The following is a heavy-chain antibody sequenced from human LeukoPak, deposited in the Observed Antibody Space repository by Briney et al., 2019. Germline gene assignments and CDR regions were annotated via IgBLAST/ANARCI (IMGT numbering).Heavy chain of an antibody. J-gene: IGHJ6*02. V-gene: IGHV4-61*08. CDR2: IYYSGST. Sequence: PSETLSLTCTVSGGSISSGGYYWSWIRQHPGKGLEWIGYIYYSGSTNYNPSLKSRVTISVDTSKNQFSLKLSSVTAADTAVYYCARQKRGYGMDVWGQGTTVTVSS. D-gene: IGHD3-10*01. CDR3: ARQKRGYGMDV. CDR1: GGSISSGGYY.